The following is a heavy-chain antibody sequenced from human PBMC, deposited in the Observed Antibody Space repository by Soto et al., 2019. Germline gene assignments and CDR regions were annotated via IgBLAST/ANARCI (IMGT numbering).Heavy chain of an antibody. D-gene: IGHD5-18*01. V-gene: IGHV3-30-3*01. Sequence: PGGSLRLSCAASGFTFSSYAMHWVRQAPGKGLEWVAVISYDGSNKYYADSVKGRFTISRDNSKNTLYLQMNSLRAEDTAVYYCARDRQVQLWFAYYYYYGMDVWGQGTTVTVSS. CDR1: GFTFSSYA. CDR2: ISYDGSNK. CDR3: ARDRQVQLWFAYYYYYGMDV. J-gene: IGHJ6*02.